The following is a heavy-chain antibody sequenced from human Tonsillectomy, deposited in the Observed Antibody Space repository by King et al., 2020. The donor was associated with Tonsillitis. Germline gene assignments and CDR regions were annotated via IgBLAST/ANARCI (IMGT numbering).Heavy chain of an antibody. J-gene: IGHJ6*03. CDR2: IKQDGSEK. CDR3: AGESSVYERNYYYSYMVV. CDR1: GFTFSRYW. D-gene: IGHD3-22*01. Sequence: VQLVESGGGLVQPGGSLRLSCAASGFTFSRYWMSWVRQAPGKGLEWVANIKQDGSEKYYVDSVKGRFTISRDNAKNSLYVQMNSLRAEDTAVYYCAGESSVYERNYYYSYMVVWGKGPTVTVSS. V-gene: IGHV3-7*03.